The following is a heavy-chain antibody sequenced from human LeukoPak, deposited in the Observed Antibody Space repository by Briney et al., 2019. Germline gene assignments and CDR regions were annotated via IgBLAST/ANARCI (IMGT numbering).Heavy chain of an antibody. Sequence: SVKVSCKASGFTFTSSAVQWVRQARGQCLEWIGWIVVGSGNTNYAQKFQERVTITRDMSTSTAYMELSSLRSEDTAVYHRAAGYGGSTDFDYWGQGTLVTVSS. J-gene: IGHJ4*02. V-gene: IGHV1-58*01. CDR2: IVVGSGNT. CDR1: GFTFTSSA. D-gene: IGHD4-23*01. CDR3: AAGYGGSTDFDY.